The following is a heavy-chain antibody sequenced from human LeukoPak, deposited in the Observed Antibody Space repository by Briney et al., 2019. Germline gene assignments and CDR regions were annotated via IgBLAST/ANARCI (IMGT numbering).Heavy chain of an antibody. CDR3: TKDGESNTGNPGDY. V-gene: IGHV3-33*06. CDR2: IWYDGSSK. D-gene: IGHD2-8*02. CDR1: GSTFSSYA. Sequence: PGRSLRLSCAASGSTFSSYAMHWVRQAPGKGLEWVAVIWYDGSSKYYADSVKGRFIISRDNSKNTLYLQMNSLRAEDTAVYYCTKDGESNTGNPGDYWGQGTLVTVSS. J-gene: IGHJ4*02.